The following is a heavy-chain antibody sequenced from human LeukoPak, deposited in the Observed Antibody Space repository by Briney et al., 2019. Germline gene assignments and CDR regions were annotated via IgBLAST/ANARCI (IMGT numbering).Heavy chain of an antibody. CDR3: AKNRGRSDYPRDFDY. CDR1: GFTVSSYG. D-gene: IGHD3-10*01. J-gene: IGHJ4*02. V-gene: IGHV3-30*02. CDR2: IRHDGSYQ. Sequence: PGGSLRLSXAAFGFTVSSYGMHWVRQTPGKGLEWVAFIRHDGSYQQYADSVKGRFTVSRDNSKDMVYLQMNSLRTEDTAVYYCAKNRGRSDYPRDFDYWGQGTLVTVSS.